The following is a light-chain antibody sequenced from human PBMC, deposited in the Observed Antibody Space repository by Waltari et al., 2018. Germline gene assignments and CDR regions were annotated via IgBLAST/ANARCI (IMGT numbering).Light chain of an antibody. CDR3: QQYFGTPVT. CDR2: WAS. J-gene: IGKJ2*01. CDR1: QTVLYSDNNNY. V-gene: IGKV4-1*01. Sequence: DIVMTQSPDSLAVSLGEKATISCKSSQTVLYSDNNNYLGWYQQKPGQPPTMLIKWASTREPGVPDRFVGSGSGTDFTLTINSLQAEDVAVYYCQQYFGTPVTFGQGTRLEIK.